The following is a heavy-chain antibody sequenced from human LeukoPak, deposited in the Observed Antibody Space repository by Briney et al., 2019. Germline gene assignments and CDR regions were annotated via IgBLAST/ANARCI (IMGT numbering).Heavy chain of an antibody. Sequence: SETLSLTCTVSGGSISSYYWSWIRQPPGKGLEWIGYIYYSGSTNYNPSLKSRVTISVDTSKNQFSLKLSSVTAADTAVYYCAREVYSSSWYRGHFDYWGQGTLVTVSS. CDR2: IYYSGST. CDR1: GGSISSYY. CDR3: AREVYSSSWYRGHFDY. D-gene: IGHD6-13*01. V-gene: IGHV4-59*01. J-gene: IGHJ4*02.